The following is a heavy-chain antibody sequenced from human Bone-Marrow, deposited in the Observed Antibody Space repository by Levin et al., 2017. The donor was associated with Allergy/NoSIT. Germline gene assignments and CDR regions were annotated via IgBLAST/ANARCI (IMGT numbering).Heavy chain of an antibody. CDR1: GFIFSSYW. V-gene: IGHV3-7*01. CDR3: ARLGYYSYGMDV. D-gene: IGHD3-16*01. Sequence: GESLKISCAASGFIFSSYWMSWVRQAPGKGLEWVANMRQDGNEKYYVDSVKGRFTISRDNAKNSLYLQMKSLRAEDTAVYYCARLGYYSYGMDVWGQGTTVTVSS. J-gene: IGHJ6*02. CDR2: MRQDGNEK.